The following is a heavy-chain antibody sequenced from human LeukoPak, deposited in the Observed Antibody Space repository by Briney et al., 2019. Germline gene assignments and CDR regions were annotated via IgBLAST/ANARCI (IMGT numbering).Heavy chain of an antibody. Sequence: GGSMRLSCAASGFTFSSYSMNWVRQAPGKGLEWVSSISSSSSYIYYADSVKGRFTISRDNAKNSLYLQMNSLRAEDTAVYYCARDPEWASVVVPAAIDYWGQGTLVTVSS. CDR3: ARDPEWASVVVPAAIDY. D-gene: IGHD2-2*01. CDR1: GFTFSSYS. CDR2: ISSSSSYI. V-gene: IGHV3-21*01. J-gene: IGHJ4*02.